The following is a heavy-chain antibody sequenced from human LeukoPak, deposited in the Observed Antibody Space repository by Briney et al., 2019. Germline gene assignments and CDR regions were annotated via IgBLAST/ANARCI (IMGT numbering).Heavy chain of an antibody. CDR2: IYYSGST. D-gene: IGHD5-24*01. V-gene: IGHV4-59*01. CDR1: GGSISSYY. Sequence: SETLSLTCTVSGGSISSYYWSWIRQPPGKGLEWIGYIYYSGSTNYNPSLKSRVTISVGTSKNQFSLKLSFVTAADTAVYYCAGRDGYNGVFDYWGQGTLVTVSS. CDR3: AGRDGYNGVFDY. J-gene: IGHJ4*02.